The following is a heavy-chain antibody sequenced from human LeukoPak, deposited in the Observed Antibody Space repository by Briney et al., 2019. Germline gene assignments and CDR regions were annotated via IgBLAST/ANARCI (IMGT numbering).Heavy chain of an antibody. CDR1: GFTFSSYA. Sequence: PGGSLRLSCAASGFTFSSYAMSWVRQAPGKGLEWVSAISGSGGSTYYADSVKGRFTISRDNSKNTLYLQMNSLRAEGTAVYYCAKVGGYSYGFDYWGQGTLVTVSS. D-gene: IGHD5-18*01. J-gene: IGHJ4*02. CDR2: ISGSGGST. V-gene: IGHV3-23*01. CDR3: AKVGGYSYGFDY.